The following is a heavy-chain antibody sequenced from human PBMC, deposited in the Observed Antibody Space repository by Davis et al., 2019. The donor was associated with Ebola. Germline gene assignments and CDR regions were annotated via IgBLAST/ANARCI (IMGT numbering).Heavy chain of an antibody. CDR2: IRSKANSYAT. J-gene: IGHJ4*02. CDR3: TSTLDGDYVDY. D-gene: IGHD4-17*01. Sequence: GESLKISCAASGFTFSGSAMHWVRQASGKGLEWVGRIRSKANSYATAYAASVKGRFTISRGDSKNTAYLQMNSLKTEDTAVYYCTSTLDGDYVDYWGQGTLVTVSS. CDR1: GFTFSGSA. V-gene: IGHV3-73*01.